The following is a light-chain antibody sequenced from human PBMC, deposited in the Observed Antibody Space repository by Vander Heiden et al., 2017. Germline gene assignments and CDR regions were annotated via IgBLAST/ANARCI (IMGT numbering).Light chain of an antibody. CDR1: QSLTSGY. V-gene: IGKV3-20*01. J-gene: IGKJ3*01. CDR3: QHYGGSPLFT. CDR2: GAS. Sequence: PGERATLSCTASQSLTSGYLAWYQQKPGQAPRLVISGASSRATGIPDRFHGSGSGTDFTLTISRLEPEDSAVYYCQHYGGSPLFTFGPGTKVDIK.